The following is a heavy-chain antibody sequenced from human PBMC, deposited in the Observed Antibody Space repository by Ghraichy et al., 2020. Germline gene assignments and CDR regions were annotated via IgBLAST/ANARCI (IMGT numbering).Heavy chain of an antibody. CDR2: ISYDGNER. V-gene: IGHV3-30*02. CDR1: GFSFKSFG. D-gene: IGHD1-26*01. Sequence: GESLNISCAASGFSFKSFGMHWVRQAPGKGLEWVIFISYDGNERQYADSVKGRFTISRDNSRNTLYLHINSLTFEDTAVYFCAKDVGATGYVKWFDSWGQGTLVSVSS. J-gene: IGHJ5*01. CDR3: AKDVGATGYVKWFDS.